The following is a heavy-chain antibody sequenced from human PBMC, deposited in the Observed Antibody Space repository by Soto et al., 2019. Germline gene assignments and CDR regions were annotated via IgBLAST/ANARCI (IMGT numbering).Heavy chain of an antibody. J-gene: IGHJ3*02. CDR2: IYHSGST. CDR3: AREEGITIFGVAPGAFDI. CDR1: GGSISSSNW. V-gene: IGHV4-4*02. Sequence: SETLSLTCAVSGGSISSSNWWSWVRQPPGKGLEWIGEIYHSGSTNYNPSLKSRVTISVDKSKNQFSLKLSSVTAADTAVYYCAREEGITIFGVAPGAFDIWGQGTMVTVSS. D-gene: IGHD3-3*01.